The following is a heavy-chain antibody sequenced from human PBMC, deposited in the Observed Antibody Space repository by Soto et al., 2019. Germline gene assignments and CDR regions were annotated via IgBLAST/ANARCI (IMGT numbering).Heavy chain of an antibody. CDR1: GFTFSSYA. CDR3: VKDGSSGWPYYYGMDV. Sequence: QVQLVESGGGGVQPGRSLRLSCAASGFTFSSYAMHWVRQAPGKGLEWVAVISYDGRNTYYADSVKGRFTISRDNSKHTLYLHMSSLRAEDTAVYYCVKDGSSGWPYYYGMDVWGQGTTVNVSS. V-gene: IGHV3-30*18. J-gene: IGHJ6*02. D-gene: IGHD6-19*01. CDR2: ISYDGRNT.